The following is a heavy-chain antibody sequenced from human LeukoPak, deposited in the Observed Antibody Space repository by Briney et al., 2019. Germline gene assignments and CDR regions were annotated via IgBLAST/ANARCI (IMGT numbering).Heavy chain of an antibody. CDR2: ISAYNGNT. D-gene: IGHD4-17*01. V-gene: IGHV1-18*01. CDR3: AREAVTTVLVY. CDR1: GYTFTSYG. J-gene: IGHJ4*02. Sequence: GASVKVSCKASGYTFTSYGISWVRQAPGQGLEGMGWISAYNGNTNYAQKLHGRVTMTTDTTTSTAYMGVRCLRSDDTAVYYCAREAVTTVLVYWGQGTLVTVSS.